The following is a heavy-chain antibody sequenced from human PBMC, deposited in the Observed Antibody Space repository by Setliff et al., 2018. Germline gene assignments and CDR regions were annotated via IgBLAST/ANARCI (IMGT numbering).Heavy chain of an antibody. D-gene: IGHD2-2*01. Sequence: GGSLRLSCAASGFIFSKYAIHWVRQAPGKGLEWVAVISYDGNNQYYADSVKGRFTISRDNSKNTLYLQMNSLRAEDTAVYYCAKDPMRENWFDPWGQGTLVTVSS. CDR1: GFIFSKYA. J-gene: IGHJ5*02. V-gene: IGHV3-30*07. CDR2: ISYDGNNQ. CDR3: AKDPMRENWFDP.